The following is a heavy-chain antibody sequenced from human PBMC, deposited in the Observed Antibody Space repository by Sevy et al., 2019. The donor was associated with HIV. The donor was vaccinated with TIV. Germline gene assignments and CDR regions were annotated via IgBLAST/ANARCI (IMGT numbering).Heavy chain of an antibody. CDR1: GGSISSSSYY. D-gene: IGHD1-1*01. CDR2: IYYSGST. J-gene: IGHJ4*02. CDR3: PRLRLSAGVTTGYYYFDY. V-gene: IGHV4-39*01. Sequence: SETLSLTCTVSGGSISSSSYYWGWIRQPPGKGLEWIAIIYYSGSTYFNPSLKSRVTIFVDTSKNQFSLNLSPVTASDTALYYCPRLRLSAGVTTGYYYFDYWGQGTLVTVSS.